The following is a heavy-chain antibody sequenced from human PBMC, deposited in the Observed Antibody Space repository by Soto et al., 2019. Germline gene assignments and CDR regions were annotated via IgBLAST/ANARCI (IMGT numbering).Heavy chain of an antibody. J-gene: IGHJ6*02. D-gene: IGHD6-13*01. CDR2: IYSTGNT. CDR1: GGSITSNSY. V-gene: IGHV4-39*01. Sequence: QLQLQESGPGLVKPSETLSLSCTVSGGSITSNSYWGWIRQPPGKGLEWIGSIYSTGNTYYNPSLKGRVTISADTSKNQFSLNLSSVTAADTAVYYCRSSSRYSTDVWGQGTTVYVSS. CDR3: RSSSRYSTDV.